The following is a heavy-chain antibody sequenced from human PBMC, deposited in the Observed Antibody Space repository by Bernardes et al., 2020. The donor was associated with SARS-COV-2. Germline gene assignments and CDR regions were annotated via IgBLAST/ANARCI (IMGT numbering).Heavy chain of an antibody. V-gene: IGHV3-23*01. Sequence: GRSLRRSCAGSGFTFTSHTMSWVRQAPGKGLEWVSAIRASGEYTYYADSVKGRFTISRDISKNTLYLQMNSLRAEDTALYYCAKDKGTGSTEPSDYWGQGTLVTVSS. CDR3: AKDKGTGSTEPSDY. CDR2: IRASGEYT. J-gene: IGHJ4*02. D-gene: IGHD2-2*01. CDR1: GFTFTSHT.